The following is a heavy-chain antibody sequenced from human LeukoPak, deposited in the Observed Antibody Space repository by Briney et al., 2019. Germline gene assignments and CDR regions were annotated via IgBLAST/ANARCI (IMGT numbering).Heavy chain of an antibody. Sequence: ASVKVSCKASGYTSTSYYMHWVRQAPGQGLEWMGIINPSGGSTSYAQKFQGRVTMTRDTSTSTVYVELSSLRSEDTAVYYCARDDYGGNLDYWGQGTLVTVSS. D-gene: IGHD4-23*01. CDR2: INPSGGST. CDR3: ARDDYGGNLDY. CDR1: GYTSTSYY. J-gene: IGHJ4*02. V-gene: IGHV1-46*01.